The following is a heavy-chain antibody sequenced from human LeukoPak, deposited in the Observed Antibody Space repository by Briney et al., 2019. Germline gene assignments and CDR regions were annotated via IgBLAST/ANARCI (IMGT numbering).Heavy chain of an antibody. CDR2: IYHSGST. CDR1: GYSISSGYY. J-gene: IGHJ3*02. Sequence: SETLSLTCTVSGYSISSGYYWGWIRQPPGKGLEWIGSIYHSGSTYYNPSLKSRVTISVDTSKNQFSLKLSSVTAADTAVYYCARDYPHRYCSGGSCSRGAFDIWGQGTVVTVSS. V-gene: IGHV4-38-2*02. D-gene: IGHD2-15*01. CDR3: ARDYPHRYCSGGSCSRGAFDI.